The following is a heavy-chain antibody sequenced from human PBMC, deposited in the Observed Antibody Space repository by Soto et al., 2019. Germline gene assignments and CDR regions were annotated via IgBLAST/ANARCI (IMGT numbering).Heavy chain of an antibody. Sequence: VHLLESGGGVVQTGGSLSLSCLTSGFTFSSYAMTWVRQAPGKGLDWVSAITGSGDGKFYADSVKGRFTISRDNSKNTLFLQMNGLTVEDTALYFCATSIGALNENWGQGTLVTVSS. J-gene: IGHJ4*02. CDR1: GFTFSSYA. CDR3: ATSIGALNEN. D-gene: IGHD3-16*01. V-gene: IGHV3-23*01. CDR2: ITGSGDGK.